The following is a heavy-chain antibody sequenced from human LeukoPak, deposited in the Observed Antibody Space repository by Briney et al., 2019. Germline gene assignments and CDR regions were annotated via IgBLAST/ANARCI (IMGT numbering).Heavy chain of an antibody. V-gene: IGHV1-2*02. CDR1: GYTFTGYY. CDR3: ARIPLRYFDWLLKDAYYYYHGMDV. J-gene: IGHJ6*02. CDR2: INPNSGGT. D-gene: IGHD3-9*01. Sequence: ASVKVSCKASGYTFTGYYMHWVRPAPGQGLEWMGWINPNSGGTNYARKFQGRATMTRATSISTAYMELSRLRSDDTAVYYCARIPLRYFDWLLKDAYYYYHGMDVWGQGTTVTVSS.